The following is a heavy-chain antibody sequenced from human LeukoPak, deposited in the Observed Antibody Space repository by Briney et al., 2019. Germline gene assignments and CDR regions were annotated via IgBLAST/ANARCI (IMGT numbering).Heavy chain of an antibody. V-gene: IGHV3-11*01. CDR1: GFTFSDYY. CDR2: ISSRGSTI. J-gene: IGHJ5*02. Sequence: PGGSLRLSCAASGFTFSDYYMSWIRQAPGKGLEWVSYISSRGSTIYYADSVKGRFTISRDNAKNSLYLQMNSLRAEDTAVYYCARGQRPYGDYNWFDPWGQGTLVTVSS. D-gene: IGHD4-17*01. CDR3: ARGQRPYGDYNWFDP.